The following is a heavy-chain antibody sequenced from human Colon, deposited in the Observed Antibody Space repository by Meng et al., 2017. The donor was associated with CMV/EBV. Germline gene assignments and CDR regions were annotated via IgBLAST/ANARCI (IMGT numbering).Heavy chain of an antibody. J-gene: IGHJ6*02. CDR1: GFTFNNYV. CDR3: TKEGYVVVREGWGMDV. V-gene: IGHV3-23*01. CDR2: ITTNGRNA. Sequence: GESLKISCAASGFTFNNYVMSWVRQAPGMGLEWVSSITTNGRNAYYADSVKGRFTLSRDNSKSTLYLQMNGLRAEDTAVYYCTKEGYVVVREGWGMDVWGQGTTVTVSS. D-gene: IGHD2-21*01.